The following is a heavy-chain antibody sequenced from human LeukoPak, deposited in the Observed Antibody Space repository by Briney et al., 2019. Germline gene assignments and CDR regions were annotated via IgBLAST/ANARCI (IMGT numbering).Heavy chain of an antibody. CDR1: GYTFTGYY. D-gene: IGHD3-10*01. CDR3: AREGVTMVRGVKYYFDY. J-gene: IGHJ4*02. Sequence: RASVKVSCKASGYTFTGYYMHWVRQAPGQGLEWMGWISAYNGNTNYAQKLQGRVTMTTDTSTSTAYMELRSLRSDDTAVYYCAREGVTMVRGVKYYFDYWGQGTLVTVSS. V-gene: IGHV1-18*04. CDR2: ISAYNGNT.